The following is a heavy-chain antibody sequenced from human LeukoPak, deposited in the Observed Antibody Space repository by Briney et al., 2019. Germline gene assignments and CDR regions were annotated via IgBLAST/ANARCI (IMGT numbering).Heavy chain of an antibody. Sequence: GSLRLSCAASGFTFSSYAMSWVRQAPGKGLEWVAVISYDGSNKYYADSVKGRFTISRDNSKNTLYLQMNSLRAEDTAVYYCASQPGYSSSWPGIWGQGTLVTVSS. V-gene: IGHV3-30-3*01. CDR2: ISYDGSNK. J-gene: IGHJ4*02. CDR1: GFTFSSYA. D-gene: IGHD6-13*01. CDR3: ASQPGYSSSWPGI.